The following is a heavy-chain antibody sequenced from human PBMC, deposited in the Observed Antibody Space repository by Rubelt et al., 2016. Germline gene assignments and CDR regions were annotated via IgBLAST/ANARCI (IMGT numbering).Heavy chain of an antibody. Sequence: EVELVESGGGLIQPGGSLRLSCAASGFTVSSNYMSWVRQAPGKGLEWVSVIYSGGSTYYADSVKGRFTISRDNSKNTLYRQMNSLRAEDTAGYYCAREVVVTATRSWFDPWGQGTLVTVSS. CDR1: GFTVSSNY. CDR2: IYSGGST. CDR3: AREVVVTATRSWFDP. V-gene: IGHV3-53*01. D-gene: IGHD2-21*02. J-gene: IGHJ5*02.